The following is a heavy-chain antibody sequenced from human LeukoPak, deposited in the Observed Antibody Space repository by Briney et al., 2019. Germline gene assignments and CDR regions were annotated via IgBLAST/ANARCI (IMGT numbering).Heavy chain of an antibody. V-gene: IGHV5-51*01. D-gene: IGHD6-19*01. CDR1: GYSFTSYW. Sequence: GESLEISCKGSGYSFTSYWIGWVRQMPGKGLEWMGIIYPGDSDTRYSPSFQGQVTISADKSISTAYLQWSSLKASDTAMYYCARAPLEEWLVPGFDYWGQGTLVTVSS. CDR2: IYPGDSDT. J-gene: IGHJ4*02. CDR3: ARAPLEEWLVPGFDY.